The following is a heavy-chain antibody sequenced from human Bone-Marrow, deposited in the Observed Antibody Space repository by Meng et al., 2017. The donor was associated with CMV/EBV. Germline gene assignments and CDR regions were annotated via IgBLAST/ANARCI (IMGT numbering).Heavy chain of an antibody. CDR1: GFAFSNYW. J-gene: IGHJ4*02. CDR2: ISGDGRTT. D-gene: IGHD1-26*01. CDR3: ARGVGESLGWEMGY. V-gene: IGHV3-74*01. Sequence: EGELVECGGGLVQPGGSLRLSCAASGFAFSNYWMHWVRQGPGKGLVWVSRISGDGRTTSYADSVKGRFTISRDNAKNTLYLQMNSLGVEDTAVYYCARGVGESLGWEMGYWGQGILVTVSS.